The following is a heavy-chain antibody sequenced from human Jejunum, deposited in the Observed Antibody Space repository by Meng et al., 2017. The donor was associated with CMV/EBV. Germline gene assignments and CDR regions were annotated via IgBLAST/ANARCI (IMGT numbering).Heavy chain of an antibody. CDR1: GFSLSTSGIC. CDR2: IDWDDDK. J-gene: IGHJ4*02. D-gene: IGHD2-15*01. Sequence: SGFSLSTSGICVSWVRQSPGEALEWLALIDWDDDKYYSTSLKTRLTVSMDTSKNQVVLTMSNLDPVDTATYYCARTKGGRGFIDYWGQGTLVTVSS. CDR3: ARTKGGRGFIDY. V-gene: IGHV2-70*20.